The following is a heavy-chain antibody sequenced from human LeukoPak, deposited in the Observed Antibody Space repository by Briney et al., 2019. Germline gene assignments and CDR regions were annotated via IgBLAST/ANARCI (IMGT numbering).Heavy chain of an antibody. V-gene: IGHV1-18*01. CDR3: ARGTSQLAAAGN. Sequence: ASVKVSCKDSSYTFTSYGISWVRQAPGQGLEWMGWISAYNGNTNYAQKLQGRVTMTTDTSTSTAYMELRGLRSDDTAVYYCARGTSQLAAAGNWGQGTLVTVSS. J-gene: IGHJ4*02. D-gene: IGHD6-13*01. CDR2: ISAYNGNT. CDR1: SYTFTSYG.